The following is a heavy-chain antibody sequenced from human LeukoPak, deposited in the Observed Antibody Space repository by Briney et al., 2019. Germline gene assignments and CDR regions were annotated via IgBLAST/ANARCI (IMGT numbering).Heavy chain of an antibody. CDR1: GDSVSSNSAA. D-gene: IGHD3-3*01. Sequence: SQTLSLTCAISGDSVSSNSAAWHWIRQSPSRGLEWLGRTYYRSKWYNDYAVSVNSRITIIPDTSKNQFSLQLNSVTPEDTAVCYCARGYLRSAMSPMDYWGQGTLVTVSS. V-gene: IGHV6-1*01. CDR2: TYYRSKWYN. J-gene: IGHJ4*02. CDR3: ARGYLRSAMSPMDY.